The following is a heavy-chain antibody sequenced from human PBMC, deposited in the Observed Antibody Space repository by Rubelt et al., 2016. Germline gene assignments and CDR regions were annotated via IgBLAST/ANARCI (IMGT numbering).Heavy chain of an antibody. J-gene: IGHJ3*02. V-gene: IGHV3-9*01. CDR2: ISWNSGSI. Sequence: EVQLVESGGGLVQPGRSLRLSCAASGFTFDDYAMHWVRQAPGKGLEWVSGISWNSGSIGYADSVKGRFTISRDNAKNSLYLQMNSLRAEDTALYYCAKDIMGTTPNRGFEIWGQGTMVTVSS. CDR1: GFTFDDYA. D-gene: IGHD2-8*01. CDR3: AKDIMGTTPNRGFEI.